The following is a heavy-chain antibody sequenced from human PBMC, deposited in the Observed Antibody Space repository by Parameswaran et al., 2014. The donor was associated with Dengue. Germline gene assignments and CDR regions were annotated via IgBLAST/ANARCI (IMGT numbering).Heavy chain of an antibody. CDR2: ISGSGGST. CDR3: SQAGSGRPV. J-gene: IGHJ6*04. Sequence: RWIRQPPGKGLEWVSAISGSGGSTYYADSVKGRFTISRDNSKNTLYLQMNSLRAEDTAVYYCSQAGSGRPVWGKGTTVTVSS. D-gene: IGHD3-10*01. V-gene: IGHV3-23*01.